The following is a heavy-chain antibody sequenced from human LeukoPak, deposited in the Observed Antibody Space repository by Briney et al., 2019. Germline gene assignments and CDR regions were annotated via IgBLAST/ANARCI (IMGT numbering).Heavy chain of an antibody. CDR3: ARGGGELDQRAVRYFDY. CDR1: GGSFSGYN. Sequence: SETLSLTCAVYGGSFSGYNWSWIRQPPGKGLEWIGEINHSGSTNYNPSLKSRVTISVDTSKNQFSLKLSSVTAADTAVYYCARGGGELDQRAVRYFDYWGQGTLVTVSS. V-gene: IGHV4-34*01. D-gene: IGHD1/OR15-1a*01. CDR2: INHSGST. J-gene: IGHJ4*02.